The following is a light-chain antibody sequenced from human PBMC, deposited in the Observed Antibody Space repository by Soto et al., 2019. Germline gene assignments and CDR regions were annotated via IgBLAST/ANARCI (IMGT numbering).Light chain of an antibody. J-gene: IGKJ1*01. V-gene: IGKV3-15*01. CDR3: QQYNNWPTWT. CDR1: QSISSN. Sequence: EIVMTQSPATLSVSPGERATLSCRASQSISSNLAWYQQKPGQAPRLLIYDASTRATGIPARFSGSGSGTEFTLTISSLQSADFAVYCCQQYNNWPTWTFGQGTKVDIK. CDR2: DAS.